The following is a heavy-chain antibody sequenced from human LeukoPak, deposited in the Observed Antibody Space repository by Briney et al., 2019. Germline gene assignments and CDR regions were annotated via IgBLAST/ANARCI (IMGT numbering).Heavy chain of an antibody. Sequence: SETLSLTCTVSDGSISSSSYYWGWIRQPPGKGLEWIGSIYYSGSTYYNPSLKGRVTISVDTSKNQFSLKLSSVTAADTAVYYCAKRLGQQLVLDYWGQGTLVTVSS. J-gene: IGHJ4*02. CDR1: DGSISSSSYY. V-gene: IGHV4-39*07. CDR2: IYYSGST. D-gene: IGHD6-13*01. CDR3: AKRLGQQLVLDY.